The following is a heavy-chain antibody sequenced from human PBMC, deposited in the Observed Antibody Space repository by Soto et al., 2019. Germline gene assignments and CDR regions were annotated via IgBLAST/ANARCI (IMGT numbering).Heavy chain of an antibody. Sequence: SVKVSCKASGGTFSSYAISWVRQAPGQGLEWMGGIIPIFGTANYAQKFQGRVTITADESTSTAYMELSSLRSEDTAVYYCARDLVPDAFARKGRDDYYGMDVWGQGTTVTVSS. CDR2: IIPIFGTA. J-gene: IGHJ6*02. CDR1: GGTFSSYA. V-gene: IGHV1-69*13. D-gene: IGHD2-2*01. CDR3: ARDLVPDAFARKGRDDYYGMDV.